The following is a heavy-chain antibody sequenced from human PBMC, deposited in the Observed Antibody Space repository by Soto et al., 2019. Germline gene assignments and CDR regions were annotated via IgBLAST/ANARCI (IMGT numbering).Heavy chain of an antibody. D-gene: IGHD1-26*01. CDR2: ISYDGSRK. Sequence: QVHLVESGGGVVQPGSSLRLSCAASEFTFRIFAMHWLRQSPGKGLEWVAVISYDGSRKADSVKGRFTVSRDNSWNTLYLQMNSRRAEDTDIYYCARGDREDIEEVVGVRPGEYSMDVWGQGTTVTVSS. CDR3: ARGDREDIEEVVGVRPGEYSMDV. CDR1: EFTFRIFA. J-gene: IGHJ6*02. V-gene: IGHV3-30-3*01.